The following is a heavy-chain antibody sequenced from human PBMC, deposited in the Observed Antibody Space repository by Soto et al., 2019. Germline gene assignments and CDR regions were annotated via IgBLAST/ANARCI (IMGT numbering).Heavy chain of an antibody. J-gene: IGHJ5*02. CDR1: GVSISSYY. Sequence: SETLSLTCTVSGVSISSYYWSWIRQPPGKGLEWIGYIYYSGSTNYNPSLKSRVTISVDTSKNQFSLKLSSVTAADTAVYYCARYCGGDCYYHWFDPWGQGTLVTVSS. CDR3: ARYCGGDCYYHWFDP. D-gene: IGHD2-21*01. V-gene: IGHV4-59*01. CDR2: IYYSGST.